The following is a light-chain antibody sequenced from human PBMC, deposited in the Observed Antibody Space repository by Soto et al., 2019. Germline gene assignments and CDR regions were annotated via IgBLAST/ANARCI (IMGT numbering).Light chain of an antibody. J-gene: IGKJ4*01. CDR2: GAS. CDR3: QQYGSSPPLT. CDR1: QSVSSSY. V-gene: IGKV3-20*01. Sequence: EIVLTQSPGTLSLSPGERATLSCRASQSVSSSYLAWYQQKPGQAPRLLIYGASSRATGIPDRFSGSGSGTDFTLTISRLEAEDFAGYYCQQYGSSPPLTFGGGTKVEIK.